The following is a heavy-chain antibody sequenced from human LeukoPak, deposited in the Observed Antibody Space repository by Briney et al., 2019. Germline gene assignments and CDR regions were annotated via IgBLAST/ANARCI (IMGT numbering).Heavy chain of an antibody. CDR3: AKDRITGTPYYFDY. CDR1: GFTVSTNY. CDR2: ISASGGSS. D-gene: IGHD1-20*01. Sequence: AGGSLRLSCAASGFTVSTNYMSWVRQAPGKGLEWVLGISASGGSSYYADSVKGRFTISRDNSKNTLYLQMDSLRAEDTAVYYCAKDRITGTPYYFDYWGQGTLVTVSS. V-gene: IGHV3-23*01. J-gene: IGHJ4*02.